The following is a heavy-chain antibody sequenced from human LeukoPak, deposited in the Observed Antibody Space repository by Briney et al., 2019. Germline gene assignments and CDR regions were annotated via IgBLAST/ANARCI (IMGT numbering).Heavy chain of an antibody. CDR2: IRYDGSNK. CDR3: AKDTGPKIDY. V-gene: IGHV3-30*02. D-gene: IGHD4-17*01. J-gene: IGHJ4*02. Sequence: PGGSLRLSCAASGFTFSSYGLHWVRQAPGKGLEWVAFIRYDGSNKYYADSVKGRFTISRDNSKNTLYLQMNCLRAEDTAVYYCAKDTGPKIDYWGQGTLVTVSS. CDR1: GFTFSSYG.